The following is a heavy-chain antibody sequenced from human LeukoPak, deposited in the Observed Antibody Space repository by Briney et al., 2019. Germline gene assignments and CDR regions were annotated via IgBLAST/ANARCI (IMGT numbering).Heavy chain of an antibody. V-gene: IGHV3-9*01. CDR1: GFTFDDYA. Sequence: PGGFLRLSCAASGFTFDDYAMHWVRQAPGKGLEWCSTIKWNSGSIGYADSVKRRFTISRDNAKNSLYLQMNSLRPEDTALYYCAKDRRIAAAGKYGMDVWGQGTSVTVSS. CDR2: IKWNSGSI. D-gene: IGHD6-13*01. J-gene: IGHJ6*02. CDR3: AKDRRIAAAGKYGMDV.